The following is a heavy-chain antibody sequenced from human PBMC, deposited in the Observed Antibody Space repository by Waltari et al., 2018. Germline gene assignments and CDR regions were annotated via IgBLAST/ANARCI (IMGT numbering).Heavy chain of an antibody. CDR2: IYPGDSDT. CDR1: GYSFTSYW. D-gene: IGHD5-12*01. CDR3: ARHSKSGYDFSWFDP. J-gene: IGHJ5*02. V-gene: IGHV5-51*01. Sequence: EVQLVQSGAEVKKPGESLKISCKGSGYSFTSYWLGWVRQLPGKGLEWMGIIYPGDSDTRYSPSFQGQVTISADKSISTAYLQWSSLKASDTAMYYCARHSKSGYDFSWFDPWGQGTLVTVSS.